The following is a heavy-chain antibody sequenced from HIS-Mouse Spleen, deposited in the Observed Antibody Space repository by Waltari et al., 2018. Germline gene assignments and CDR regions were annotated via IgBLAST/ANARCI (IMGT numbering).Heavy chain of an antibody. CDR3: ARIAEGYSSGWYAFDY. Sequence: RVTLRESDAALVKPTQNLTLTGTVSRISLSTMGMCGSWIRQPPGKALEWLARGDWDDDKYYRTSLKTRLTISKYISQKQVVLTMTNMDPVETATYYCARIAEGYSSGWYAFDYWGQGTLVTVSS. J-gene: IGHJ4*02. CDR1: RISLSTMGMC. D-gene: IGHD6-19*01. V-gene: IGHV2-70*11. CDR2: GDWDDDK.